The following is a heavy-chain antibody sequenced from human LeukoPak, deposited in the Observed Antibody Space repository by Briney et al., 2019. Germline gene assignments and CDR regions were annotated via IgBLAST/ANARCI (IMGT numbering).Heavy chain of an antibody. D-gene: IGHD3-10*01. CDR2: IDPSDSYT. CDR1: GYSFTSYW. CDR3: ASLERSMVRGYYGMDV. Sequence: GQSLTISCQGPGYSFTSYWISWARQTPRKGLEWMGRIDPSDSYTNDSPSFQGHVTISAEQSISTASLQWSSLKASDTAMYYCASLERSMVRGYYGMDVWGKGTTVTVSS. V-gene: IGHV5-10-1*01. J-gene: IGHJ6*04.